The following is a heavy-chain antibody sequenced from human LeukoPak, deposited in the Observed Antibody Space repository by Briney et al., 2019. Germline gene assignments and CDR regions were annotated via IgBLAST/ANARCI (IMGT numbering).Heavy chain of an antibody. V-gene: IGHV3-7*01. CDR2: INQGGTEK. CDR3: ARDQGGLSYGYDY. CDR1: GFTFSSYW. D-gene: IGHD5-18*01. Sequence: GGSLRLSCAASGFTFSSYWVTWVRQAPGKGLEWVANINQGGTEKYYVDSVKGRFTVSRDNAKNSLDLQMNSLRAEDTAVYYCARDQGGLSYGYDYWGQGALVTVSS. J-gene: IGHJ4*02.